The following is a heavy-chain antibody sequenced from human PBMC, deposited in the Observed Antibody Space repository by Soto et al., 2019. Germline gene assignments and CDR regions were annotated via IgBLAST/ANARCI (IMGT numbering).Heavy chain of an antibody. Sequence: QLQLQESGPGLVKPSETLSLTCTVSGGSISSSSYYWGWIRQPPGKGLEWIGSIYYSGSTYYNPSFKIRVTISVDTSKNQFSLKLSSVTAADTAVYYCARRLLLWFGELSSDAFDIWGQGTMVTVSS. CDR1: GGSISSSSYY. V-gene: IGHV4-39*01. J-gene: IGHJ3*02. CDR3: ARRLLLWFGELSSDAFDI. D-gene: IGHD3-10*01. CDR2: IYYSGST.